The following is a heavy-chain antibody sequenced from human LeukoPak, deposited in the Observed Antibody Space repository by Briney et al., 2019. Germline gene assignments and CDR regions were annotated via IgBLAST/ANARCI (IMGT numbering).Heavy chain of an antibody. CDR2: IYSGDSSGTT. CDR1: GFTVSNNY. CDR3: ARDWSHSCFDY. V-gene: IGHV3-53*01. J-gene: IGHJ4*02. D-gene: IGHD3-3*01. Sequence: GGSLRLSCAASGFTVSNNYMGWVRQAPGKGLELVSVIYSGDSSGTTYYADSVKGRFTISRDNSKNTLYLQMNSLRAEDTAVYYCARDWSHSCFDYWGQGTLVAVSS.